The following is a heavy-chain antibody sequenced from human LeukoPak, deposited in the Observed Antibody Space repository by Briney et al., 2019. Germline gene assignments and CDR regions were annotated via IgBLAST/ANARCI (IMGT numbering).Heavy chain of an antibody. V-gene: IGHV3-23*01. CDR1: GFTFSSYA. CDR3: AKGFLNIGAREPYFDY. D-gene: IGHD5-12*01. Sequence: GGSLRLSCAASGFTFSSYAMSWVRQAPGEGLEWVSAISGSGGSTYYADSVKGRFTISRDNSKNTLYLQMNSLRAEDTAVYYCAKGFLNIGAREPYFDYWAQGPLFPVPS. J-gene: IGHJ4*02. CDR2: ISGSGGST.